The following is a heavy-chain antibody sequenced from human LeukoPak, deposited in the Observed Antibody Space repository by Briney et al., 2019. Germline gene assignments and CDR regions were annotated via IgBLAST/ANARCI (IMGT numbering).Heavy chain of an antibody. CDR2: ISAYNGNT. D-gene: IGHD3-22*01. J-gene: IGHJ4*02. CDR1: GYTFTCYG. Sequence: ASVKVSCKASGYTFTCYGISWVRQAPGQGLEWMGWISAYNGNTNYAQKLQGRVTMTTDTSTSTAYMELRSLRSDDTAVYYCARRLGRYYDSNGYDYWGQGTLVTVSS. CDR3: ARRLGRYYDSNGYDY. V-gene: IGHV1-18*01.